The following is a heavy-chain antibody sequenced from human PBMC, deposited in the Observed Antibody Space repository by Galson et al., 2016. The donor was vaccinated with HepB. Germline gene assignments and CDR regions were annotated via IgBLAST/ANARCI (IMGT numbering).Heavy chain of an antibody. J-gene: IGHJ6*02. Sequence: QSGAEVKKPGESLRISCTGSGYSFTTSWIGWVRQMPGKGLEWMGIIYAGDSDTRYSPSFQGQVTISADKSISTAYLQWSSLKASDTAMYYCARFQKDTALTMLQNYYYYFGMDVWGHGTTVTVSS. CDR2: IYAGDSDT. CDR1: GYSFTTSW. V-gene: IGHV5-51*01. D-gene: IGHD1/OR15-1a*01. CDR3: ARFQKDTALTMLQNYYYYFGMDV.